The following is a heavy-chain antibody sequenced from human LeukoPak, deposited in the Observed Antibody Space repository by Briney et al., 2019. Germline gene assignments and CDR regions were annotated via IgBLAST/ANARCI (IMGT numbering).Heavy chain of an antibody. CDR1: GFTFSSYS. J-gene: IGHJ6*03. Sequence: PGGSLRLSCAASGFTFSSYSMNWVRQAPGKGLEWVSSISSSSSYIYYADSVKGRFTISRDNAKNSLYLQMNSLRAEDTAVYHCARGVSFYYMDVWGKGTTVTVSS. CDR3: ARGVSFYYMDV. CDR2: ISSSSSYI. V-gene: IGHV3-21*01.